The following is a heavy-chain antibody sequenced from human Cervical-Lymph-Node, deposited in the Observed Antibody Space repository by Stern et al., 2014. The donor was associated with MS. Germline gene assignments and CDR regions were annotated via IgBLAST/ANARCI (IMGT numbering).Heavy chain of an antibody. D-gene: IGHD4-11*01. CDR3: ARERLRDFNDYHFDS. Sequence: QVQLVQSGPEVRQPGASVRVSCKASGYTFTTPNYGIAWVREAPGRGLKWMGWISSYNGNTVYAQKRQDRVTMTTDTSTSTAYMELRSLRSDDTAFYYCARERLRDFNDYHFDSWGQGTLVTVSS. CDR1: GYTFTTPNYG. J-gene: IGHJ4*02. CDR2: ISSYNGNT. V-gene: IGHV1-18*01.